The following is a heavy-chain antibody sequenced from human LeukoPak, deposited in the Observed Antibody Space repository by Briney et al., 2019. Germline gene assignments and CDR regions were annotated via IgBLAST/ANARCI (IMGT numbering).Heavy chain of an antibody. CDR1: GGSISSYY. CDR3: ARARRITMVRAVMGRAFDI. J-gene: IGHJ3*02. D-gene: IGHD3-10*01. Sequence: SSETLSLTCTVSGGSISSYYWSWIRQPPGKGLEWIGYIYYSGSTNYNPSLKSRVTISVDTSKTQFSLKLSSVTAADTAVYYCARARRITMVRAVMGRAFDIWGQGTMVTVSS. V-gene: IGHV4-59*01. CDR2: IYYSGST.